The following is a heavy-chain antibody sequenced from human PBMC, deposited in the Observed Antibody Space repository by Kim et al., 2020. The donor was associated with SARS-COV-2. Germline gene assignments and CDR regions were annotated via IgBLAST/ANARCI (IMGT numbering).Heavy chain of an antibody. V-gene: IGHV3-30-3*01. CDR1: GLTFSRST. D-gene: IGHD3-10*01. CDR3: AREGSGSGSCFDY. CDR2: ICHDGSSK. J-gene: IGHJ4*02. Sequence: GGSLRLSCAASGLTFSRSTMHWVRQAPGKGLEWVAVICHDGSSKYYADSVKGRFTISGDNSKNTLYLQMNSLRAEDTAMYYCAREGSGSGSCFDYWGQGT.